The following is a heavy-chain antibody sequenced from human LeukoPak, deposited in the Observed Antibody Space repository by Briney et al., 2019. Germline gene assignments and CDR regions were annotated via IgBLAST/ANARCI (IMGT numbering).Heavy chain of an antibody. V-gene: IGHV3-21*01. CDR3: ARADSVSYYYMDV. J-gene: IGHJ6*03. CDR2: ISSSSSYI. CDR1: GFTFSSYS. D-gene: IGHD4-11*01. Sequence: PGGSLRLSCAASGFTFSSYSMNWVRQAPGKGLEWVSSISSSSSYIYYADSVKGRFTISRDNAKNSLYLQMNSLRAEDTAVYYCARADSVSYYYMDVWGKGTTVTVSS.